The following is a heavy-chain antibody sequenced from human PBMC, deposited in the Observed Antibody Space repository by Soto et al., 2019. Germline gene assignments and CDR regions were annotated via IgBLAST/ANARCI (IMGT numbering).Heavy chain of an antibody. CDR2: IYHTGST. J-gene: IGHJ4*02. D-gene: IGHD5-18*01. V-gene: IGHV4-59*01. CDR1: GGAITNYY. Sequence: QVQLQESGPGLVRPSETLSLTCSVSGGAITNYYWNWIRQTPGKGLEWIGYIYHTGSTSKNPSLTSRVTLSLDTSKNQLTLNFTSVTAADTAIYYCARSVNRGYSYGYGHWGQGTLVTVST. CDR3: ARSVNRGYSYGYGH.